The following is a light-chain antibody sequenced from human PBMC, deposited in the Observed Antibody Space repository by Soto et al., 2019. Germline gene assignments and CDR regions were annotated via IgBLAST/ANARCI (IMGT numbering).Light chain of an antibody. CDR3: QQYFTTPLP. CDR1: QNFLYSFNNQNY. CDR2: WAS. Sequence: DIVMTQSPDSLAVSLGERATINCKSSQNFLYSFNNQNYLAWYQQKPGQPPKLLIYWASTRESGVPDRFSGSGSGTDFTLTISSLQAEDVAVYYCQQYFTTPLPFGGGTKVDI. J-gene: IGKJ4*01. V-gene: IGKV4-1*01.